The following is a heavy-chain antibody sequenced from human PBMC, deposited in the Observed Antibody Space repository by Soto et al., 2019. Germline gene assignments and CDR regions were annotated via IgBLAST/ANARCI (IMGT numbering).Heavy chain of an antibody. V-gene: IGHV1-2*02. CDR1: GYTFTGYY. D-gene: IGHD2-15*01. CDR3: ARYLLGYCSGGSCYGAFDI. Sequence: ASVKVSCKASGYTFTGYYMHWVRQAPGQGLEWMGWINPNSGGTNYAQKFQGRVTMTRDTSISTAYMELSRPRSDDTAVYYCARYLLGYCSGGSCYGAFDIWGQGTMVTVSS. J-gene: IGHJ3*02. CDR2: INPNSGGT.